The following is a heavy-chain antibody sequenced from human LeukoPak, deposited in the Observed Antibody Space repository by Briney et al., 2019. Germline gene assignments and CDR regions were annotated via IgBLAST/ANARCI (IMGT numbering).Heavy chain of an antibody. D-gene: IGHD2-2*01. V-gene: IGHV3-23*01. CDR1: GFTFSSHA. Sequence: GGSLRVSCAASGFTFSSHAMTWVRQAPGKGLEWVSAISGSGDNTYYADSVKGRFTTSRDNSKNTLHLQMNSLRAEDTAVYYCARDRTICVYWGQGTLVTVSS. CDR2: ISGSGDNT. J-gene: IGHJ4*02. CDR3: ARDRTICVY.